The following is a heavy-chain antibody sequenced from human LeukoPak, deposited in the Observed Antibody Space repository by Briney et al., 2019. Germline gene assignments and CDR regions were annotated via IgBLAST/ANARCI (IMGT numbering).Heavy chain of an antibody. CDR3: AKVVGATMTSDY. J-gene: IGHJ4*02. Sequence: GGSLRLSCAASGFTFSTYVMTWVRQAPGKGLEWVSSISISGDATYYADSVKGRFTISRDNSKNTLYLQMNSLRGEDTAFYYCAKVVGATMTSDYWGQGTLVTVSS. V-gene: IGHV3-23*01. CDR1: GFTFSTYV. D-gene: IGHD1-26*01. CDR2: ISISGDAT.